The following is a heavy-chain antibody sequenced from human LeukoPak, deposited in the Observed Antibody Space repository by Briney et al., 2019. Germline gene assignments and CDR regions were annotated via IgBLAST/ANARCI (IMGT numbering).Heavy chain of an antibody. CDR2: ISYDGSNK. V-gene: IGHV3-30-3*01. D-gene: IGHD6-13*01. CDR3: ARSRPAIAATEPPLDY. CDR1: GFTFSSYA. J-gene: IGHJ4*02. Sequence: GGSLRLSCAASGFTFSSYATHWVRQAPGKGLEWVAVISYDGSNKYYADSVKGRFTISRDNSKNTLYLQMNSLRAEDTAVYYCARSRPAIAATEPPLDYWGQGTLVTVSS.